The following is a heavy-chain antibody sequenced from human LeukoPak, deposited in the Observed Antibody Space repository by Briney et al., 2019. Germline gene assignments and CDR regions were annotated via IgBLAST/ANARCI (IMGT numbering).Heavy chain of an antibody. J-gene: IGHJ4*02. D-gene: IGHD1-26*01. V-gene: IGHV4-34*01. CDR3: ARGCIVGATYFDY. Sequence: KPSETLSLTCAVYGGSFSGYYWSWIRQPPGKGLEWIGEINHSGSTNYNPSLKSRVTISVDTSKNQFSLELSSVTAADTAVYYCARGCIVGATYFDYWGQGTLVTVSS. CDR1: GGSFSGYY. CDR2: INHSGST.